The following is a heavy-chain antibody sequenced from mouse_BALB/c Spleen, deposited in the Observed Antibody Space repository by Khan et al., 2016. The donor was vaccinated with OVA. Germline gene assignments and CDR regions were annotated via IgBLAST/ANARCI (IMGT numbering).Heavy chain of an antibody. Sequence: QVQLQQSGAELVEPGASVKLSCKTSGYTFTSYWIQWVKQRPGQGLGWIGQIFPGAGTTYYSANFKGKATLTVDTSSSTAYMQLSSLTSEDSAVDFCARGYFGNYEFVYWGQGTLVTVSP. J-gene: IGHJ3*01. CDR1: GYTFTSYW. CDR2: IFPGAGTT. D-gene: IGHD2-1*01. CDR3: ARGYFGNYEFVY. V-gene: IGHV1S132*01.